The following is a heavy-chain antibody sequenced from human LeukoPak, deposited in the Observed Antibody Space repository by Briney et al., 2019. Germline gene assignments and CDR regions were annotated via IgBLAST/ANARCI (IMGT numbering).Heavy chain of an antibody. V-gene: IGHV3-48*04. CDR1: GFSFSTYG. J-gene: IGHJ6*04. CDR2: ISSSGSTI. CDR3: AELGITMIGGV. D-gene: IGHD3-10*02. Sequence: GGSLRLSCVGSGFSFSTYGMNWVRQAPGKGLEWVSYISSSGSTIYYADSVKGRFTISRDNAKNSLYLQMSSLRAEDTAVYYCAELGITMIGGVWGKGTTVTISS.